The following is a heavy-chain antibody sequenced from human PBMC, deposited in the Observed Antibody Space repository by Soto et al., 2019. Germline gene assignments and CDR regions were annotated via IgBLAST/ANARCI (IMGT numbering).Heavy chain of an antibody. Sequence: QVHLVESGGGVVQPGTSLRLSCVASGFTFSKYGMHWVRQAPGKGLEWVAILTDDGKEKYYADSVKGRFIISRDNSNNTLFLPMNTLSAEDTAVYYCAKVRFALKYYYGLDVWGQGTTVSVSS. CDR3: AKVRFALKYYYGLDV. CDR1: GFTFSKYG. CDR2: LTDDGKEK. J-gene: IGHJ6*02. V-gene: IGHV3-30*18. D-gene: IGHD3-16*01.